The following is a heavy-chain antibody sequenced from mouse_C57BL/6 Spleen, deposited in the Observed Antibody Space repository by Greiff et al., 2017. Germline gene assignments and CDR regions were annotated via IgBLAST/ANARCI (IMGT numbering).Heavy chain of an antibody. J-gene: IGHJ2*01. CDR2: IDPSDSST. V-gene: IGHV1-59*01. D-gene: IGHD3-2*02. CDR3: ASRQLRLPDYFDY. CDR1: GYTFTSYW. Sequence: VQLQQPGAELVRPGTSVKLSCKASGYTFTSYWMHWVKQRPGQGLEWIGVIDPSDSSTNYNQKFKGKATLTVDTSSSTAYMQLSSLPSEDSAVDYGASRQLRLPDYFDYWGQGTTLTVSS.